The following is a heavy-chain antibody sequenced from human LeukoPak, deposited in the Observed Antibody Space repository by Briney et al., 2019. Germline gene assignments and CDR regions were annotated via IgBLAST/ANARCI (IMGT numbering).Heavy chain of an antibody. D-gene: IGHD4-11*01. CDR1: GGSFSGYH. Sequence: SETLSLTCAVYGGSFSGYHWSWIRQPPGKGLEWIGSIYYSGSTYYNPSLKSRVTISVDTSKNQFSLKLSSVTAADTAVYYCARHGNPDYSNSLGYWGQGTLVTVSS. J-gene: IGHJ4*02. V-gene: IGHV4-34*01. CDR3: ARHGNPDYSNSLGY. CDR2: IYYSGST.